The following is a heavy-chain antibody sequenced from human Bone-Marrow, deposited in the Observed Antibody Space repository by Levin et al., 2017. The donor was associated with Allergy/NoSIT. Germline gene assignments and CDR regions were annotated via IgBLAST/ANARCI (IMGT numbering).Heavy chain of an antibody. Sequence: GESLKISCAASEFTFSNYAMSWVRQAPGTGLEWVSAISGRGDSTYYADSVRGRFTISRDNSKNTLYLQMNSLRAEDTAVYYCAKDPDYGDYTSYWYFDLWGRGTLVTVSS. V-gene: IGHV3-23*01. D-gene: IGHD4-17*01. CDR3: AKDPDYGDYTSYWYFDL. CDR1: EFTFSNYA. J-gene: IGHJ2*01. CDR2: ISGRGDST.